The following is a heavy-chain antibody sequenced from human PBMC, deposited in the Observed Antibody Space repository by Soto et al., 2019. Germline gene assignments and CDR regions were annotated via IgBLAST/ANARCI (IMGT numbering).Heavy chain of an antibody. V-gene: IGHV3-21*01. Sequence: GGSLRLSCAASGFTFSSYSMNWVRQAPGKGLEWVSSISSSSSYIYYADSVKGRFTISRDNAKNSLYLQMNSLRAEDTAVYYCARDGSARWELVRFDYWGQGTLVTVPQ. CDR3: ARDGSARWELVRFDY. CDR2: ISSSSSYI. CDR1: GFTFSSYS. J-gene: IGHJ4*02. D-gene: IGHD1-26*01.